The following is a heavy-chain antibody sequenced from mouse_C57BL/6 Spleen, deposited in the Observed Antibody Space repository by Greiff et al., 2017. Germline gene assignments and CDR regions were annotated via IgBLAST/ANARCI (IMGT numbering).Heavy chain of an antibody. J-gene: IGHJ1*03. Sequence: EVQVVESGGGLVKPGGSLKLSCAASGFTFSSYTMSWVRQTPEKRLEWVATISGGGGNTYYPESVKGRFTISRDNAKNTLYLQMSSLRAEDTALYYCARQPCDYDGDWYFDVWGTGTTVTVSS. CDR3: ARQPCDYDGDWYFDV. V-gene: IGHV5-9*01. CDR1: GFTFSSYT. CDR2: ISGGGGNT. D-gene: IGHD2-4*01.